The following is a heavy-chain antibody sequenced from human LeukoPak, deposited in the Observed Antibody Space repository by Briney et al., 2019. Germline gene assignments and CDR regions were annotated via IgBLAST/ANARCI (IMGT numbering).Heavy chain of an antibody. J-gene: IGHJ3*02. D-gene: IGHD6-13*01. CDR1: GDSVSSNSAA. CDR3: AATSSSWYYHAFDI. Sequence: SQTLSLTCAISGDSVSSNSAAWNWIRQSPSRGLEWLGRTYYRSKWYNDYAVSVKSRITINPDTSKNQFSLQLNSVTPEDTAVYYCAATSSSWYYHAFDIWGQGTMVTVSS. V-gene: IGHV6-1*01. CDR2: TYYRSKWYN.